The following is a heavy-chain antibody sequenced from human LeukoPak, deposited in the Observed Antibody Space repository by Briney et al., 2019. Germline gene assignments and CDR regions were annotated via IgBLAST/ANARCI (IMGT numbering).Heavy chain of an antibody. V-gene: IGHV3-21*01. D-gene: IGHD2-2*01. CDR3: ARDPFYCSSTSCGDY. Sequence: GGSLRLSCAASGFTFSSYSMNWVRQAPGKGLEWVSSISSSSSYIYYADSVKGPFTISRDNAKNSLYLQMNSLRAEDTAVYYCARDPFYCSSTSCGDYWGQGTLVTVSS. CDR2: ISSSSSYI. J-gene: IGHJ4*02. CDR1: GFTFSSYS.